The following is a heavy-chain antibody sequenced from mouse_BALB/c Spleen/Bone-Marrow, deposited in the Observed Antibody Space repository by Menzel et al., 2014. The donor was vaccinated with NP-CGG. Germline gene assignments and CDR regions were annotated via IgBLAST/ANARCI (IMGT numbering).Heavy chain of an antibody. CDR2: INPSNGRT. V-gene: IGHV1S81*02. Sequence: ESGAELVKPGASVKLSCKASGYTFXSYWMHWVKQRPGQGLEWIGEINPSNGRTNYNEKFKSKATLTVDKSSSTAYMQLSGLTSEDSAVYYCARRTTTVVATDYWGQGTTLTVSS. CDR1: GYTFXSYW. D-gene: IGHD1-1*01. J-gene: IGHJ2*01. CDR3: ARRTTTVVATDY.